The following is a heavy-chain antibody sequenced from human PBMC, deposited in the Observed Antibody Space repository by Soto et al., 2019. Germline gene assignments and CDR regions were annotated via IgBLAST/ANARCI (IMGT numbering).Heavy chain of an antibody. J-gene: IGHJ4*02. D-gene: IGHD1-1*01. V-gene: IGHV3-30*04. CDR3: ARELERVFDY. Sequence: GGSLRLSCAASGFTFSSYAMHWVRQAPGKGLEWVAVIAYDGRNKYYADSVKGRFTISRDNSKNTLYLQMNSLRIEDTAVYYCARELERVFDYWGRGTLVTVSS. CDR2: IAYDGRNK. CDR1: GFTFSSYA.